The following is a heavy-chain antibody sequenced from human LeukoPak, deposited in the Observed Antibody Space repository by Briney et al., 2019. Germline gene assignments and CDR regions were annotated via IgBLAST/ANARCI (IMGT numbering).Heavy chain of an antibody. D-gene: IGHD6-19*01. Sequence: PSETLSLTCTVSGGSISSSSYYWGWIRQPPGKGLEWIESIYYSGSTYYNPSLKSRVTISVDTSKNQFSLKLSSVTAADTAVYYCWQWLVNFDYWGQGTLVTVSS. CDR2: IYYSGST. V-gene: IGHV4-39*07. CDR3: WQWLVNFDY. J-gene: IGHJ4*02. CDR1: GGSISSSSYY.